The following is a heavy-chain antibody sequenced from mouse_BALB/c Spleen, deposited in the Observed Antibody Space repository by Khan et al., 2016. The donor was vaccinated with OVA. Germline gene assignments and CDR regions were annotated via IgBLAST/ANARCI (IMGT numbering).Heavy chain of an antibody. D-gene: IGHD2-14*01. J-gene: IGHJ4*01. CDR1: GFSLSRYN. CDR2: IWGGGGT. V-gene: IGHV2-6-4*01. Sequence: QMQLEELGPGPVAPSQSLSITCTVSGFSLSRYNIHWIRQPPGKGLEWLGMIWGGGGTDYNSTLKSRLSISKDNSKSQVFLKMNSLQTDDTAMYYCARAYYRYDGYYAMDYWGQGTSVTVSS. CDR3: ARAYYRYDGYYAMDY.